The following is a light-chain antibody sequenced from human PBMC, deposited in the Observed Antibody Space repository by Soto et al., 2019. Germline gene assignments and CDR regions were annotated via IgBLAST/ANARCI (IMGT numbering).Light chain of an antibody. CDR1: SSNIGAGYD. Sequence: QSVLTQPPSVSGAPGQRVTISCTWSSSNIGAGYDVHWYQQLPGTAPKLLIYGNSNRPSGVPDRFSGSKSGTSASLAITGLQAEDEADYYCQSYDSSLNVFGGGTQLTV. CDR3: QSYDSSLNV. J-gene: IGLJ2*01. CDR2: GNS. V-gene: IGLV1-40*01.